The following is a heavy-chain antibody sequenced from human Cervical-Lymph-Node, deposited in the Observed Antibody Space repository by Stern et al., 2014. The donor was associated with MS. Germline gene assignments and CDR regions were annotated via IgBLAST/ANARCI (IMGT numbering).Heavy chain of an antibody. D-gene: IGHD5-24*01. CDR1: GFTVSSNY. J-gene: IGHJ4*02. Sequence: EVQLVESGGDLVQPGGSLRLSCIASGFTVSSNYMSWVRQAPGKGLEWVSIIYSGGSAYYADSVKGRFTISSDTSKNTLYLQMNSLRAEDTAVYYCARDRGDGYHLPLDYWGQGTLVTVSS. V-gene: IGHV3-66*01. CDR3: ARDRGDGYHLPLDY. CDR2: IYSGGSA.